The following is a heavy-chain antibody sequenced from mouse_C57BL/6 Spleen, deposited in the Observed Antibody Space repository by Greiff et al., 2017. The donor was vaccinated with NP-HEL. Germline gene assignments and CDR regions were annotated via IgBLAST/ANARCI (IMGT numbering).Heavy chain of an antibody. CDR3: ARTDDYGSSLDY. CDR1: GFTFSDYG. V-gene: IGHV5-15*01. D-gene: IGHD1-1*01. J-gene: IGHJ3*01. CDR2: ISNLAYRI. Sequence: EVKLVESGGGLVQPGGSLKLSCAASGFTFSDYGMAWVRQAPRKGPEWVAFISNLAYRIYYADTVTGRVTISRENAKNTLYLEMSSLRSEDTAMYYCARTDDYGSSLDYWGQGTLVTVSA.